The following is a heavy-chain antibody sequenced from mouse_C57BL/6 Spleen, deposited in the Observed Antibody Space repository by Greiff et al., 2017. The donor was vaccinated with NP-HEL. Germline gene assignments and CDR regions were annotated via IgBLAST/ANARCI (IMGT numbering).Heavy chain of an antibody. J-gene: IGHJ4*01. CDR1: GYAFSSYW. V-gene: IGHV1-80*01. Sequence: QVQLKESGAELVKPGASVKISCKASGYAFSSYWMNWVKQRPGKGLEWIGQIYPGDGDTDYNGKFKGKATLTADKSSSTAYMQLSSLTSEDSAVYFCARRDGYYDYAMDYWGQGTSVTVSS. D-gene: IGHD2-3*01. CDR3: ARRDGYYDYAMDY. CDR2: IYPGDGDT.